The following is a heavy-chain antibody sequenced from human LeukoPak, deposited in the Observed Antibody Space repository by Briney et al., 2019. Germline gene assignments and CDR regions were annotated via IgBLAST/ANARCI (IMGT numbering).Heavy chain of an antibody. CDR2: LSGRGGST. CDR3: AKRGDYYYYGMDV. V-gene: IGHV3-23*01. Sequence: GGSLRLSCAASGFTFSSYAMSWVRQAPGRGLECVSALSGRGGSTYYADSVKGRFTISRDNSKNTLYLQMNSLRAEDTAEYYCAKRGDYYYYGMDVWGQGTTVTVSS. CDR1: GFTFSSYA. D-gene: IGHD3-10*01. J-gene: IGHJ6*02.